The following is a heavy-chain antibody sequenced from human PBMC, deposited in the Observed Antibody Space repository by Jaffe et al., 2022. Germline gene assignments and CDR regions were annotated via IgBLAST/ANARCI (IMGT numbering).Heavy chain of an antibody. D-gene: IGHD2-15*01. J-gene: IGHJ4*02. CDR1: GYSISSGYY. V-gene: IGHV4-38-2*02. Sequence: QVQLQESGPGLVKPSETLSLTCAVSGYSISSGYYWGWIRQPPGKGLEWIGSIYHSGSTYYNPSLKSRVTISVDTSKNQFSLKLSSVTAADTAVYYCARDGVGISPWYFDYWGQGTLVTVSS. CDR2: IYHSGST. CDR3: ARDGVGISPWYFDY.